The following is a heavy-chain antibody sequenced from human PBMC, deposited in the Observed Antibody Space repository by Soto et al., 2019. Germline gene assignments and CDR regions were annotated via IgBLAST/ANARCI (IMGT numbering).Heavy chain of an antibody. CDR2: IKQDGSEK. J-gene: IGHJ4*02. CDR3: ARIVVVVAATDFDY. D-gene: IGHD2-15*01. V-gene: IGHV3-7*01. CDR1: GFTFSSYW. Sequence: GGSLRLSCAASGFTFSSYWMSWVRQAPGKGLEWVANIKQDGSEKYYVDSVKGRFTISRDNAKNSLYLQMNSLRAEDTAVYYCARIVVVVAATDFDYWGQGTLVTVSS.